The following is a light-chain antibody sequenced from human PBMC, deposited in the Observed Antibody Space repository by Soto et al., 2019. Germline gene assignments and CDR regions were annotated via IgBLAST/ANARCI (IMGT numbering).Light chain of an antibody. CDR2: DAS. CDR1: QGIRNY. V-gene: IGKV1-9*01. CDR3: QQYNRYAVT. J-gene: IGKJ1*01. Sequence: DIQLTQSPSSLSASVGDRVTITCRASQGIRNYLAWYQQKPGRAPKLLIYDASTLQSGVPSRFSASGSGTEFALTISGLQPDDFAVYYCQQYNRYAVTFGQGTKVDIK.